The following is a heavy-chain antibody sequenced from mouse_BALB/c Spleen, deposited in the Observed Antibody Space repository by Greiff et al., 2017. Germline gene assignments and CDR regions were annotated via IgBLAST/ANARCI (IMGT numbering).Heavy chain of an antibody. J-gene: IGHJ2*01. CDR1: GFSLTSYD. Sequence: QVQLQQSGPGLVAPSQSLSITCTVSGFSLTSYDISWIRQPPGKGLEWLGVIWTGGGTNYNSAFMSRLSISKDNSKSQVFLKMNSLQTDDTAIYYCVREGGYFDYWGQGTTLTVSS. V-gene: IGHV2-9-2*01. CDR3: VREGGYFDY. CDR2: IWTGGGT.